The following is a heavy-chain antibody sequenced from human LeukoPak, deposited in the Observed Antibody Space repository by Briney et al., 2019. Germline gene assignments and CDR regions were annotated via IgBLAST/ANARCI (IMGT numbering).Heavy chain of an antibody. CDR3: AKDRAVTEPYYYYGMDV. J-gene: IGHJ6*02. D-gene: IGHD2-21*02. CDR2: IKQGGREK. CDR1: GVPFSSYS. Sequence: GGALELSWAASGVPFSSYSMNWVRQAPGKGLEWVANIKQGGREKYHVDSVKGRFTVSRDNSQNTLYLQMNSLRAEDTAVYYCAKDRAVTEPYYYYGMDVWGQGTTVTVSS. V-gene: IGHV3-7*01.